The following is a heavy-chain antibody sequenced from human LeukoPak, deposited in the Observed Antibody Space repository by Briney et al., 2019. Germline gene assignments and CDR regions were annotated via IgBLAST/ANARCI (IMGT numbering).Heavy chain of an antibody. CDR1: GYTFSDYY. Sequence: ASVKVSCKASGYTFSDYYMHWVRQAPGQGLEWMGWIKPNSGGTNYAQKFQGRVTMTRDTSINTAYMELSSLRSDDTAVYYCARGGDRDYWGQGTLVTVSS. J-gene: IGHJ4*02. CDR3: ARGGDRDY. CDR2: IKPNSGGT. V-gene: IGHV1-2*02.